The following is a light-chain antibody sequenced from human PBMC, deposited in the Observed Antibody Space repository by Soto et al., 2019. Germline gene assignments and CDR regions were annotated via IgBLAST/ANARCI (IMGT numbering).Light chain of an antibody. CDR1: QAIKKY. CDR2: AAS. V-gene: IGKV1-27*01. Sequence: DVQMTQSPSSLSASLGDRVTITCRASQAIKKYVAWYQQKPGKVPKLLIYAASTLQSGVPSRFSATGSETDFALTISGLQSEDVATYFCQKYDSAPWAFGQGTKGEIK. CDR3: QKYDSAPWA. J-gene: IGKJ1*01.